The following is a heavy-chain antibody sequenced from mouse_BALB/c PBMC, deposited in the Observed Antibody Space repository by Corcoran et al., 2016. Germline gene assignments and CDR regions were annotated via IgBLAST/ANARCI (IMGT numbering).Heavy chain of an antibody. CDR3: ATIRLVSSMDY. V-gene: IGHV1-9*01. J-gene: IGHJ4*01. Sequence: QVQLQQSGAELVKPGASVKISCKATGYTFSSYWIEWVKQRPGHGLEWIGEILPGSGSTNYNEKFKGKATFTADTSSNTAYMQLSSLTSEDSAVYYGATIRLVSSMDYWGQGTSVTVSS. D-gene: IGHD2-10*02. CDR2: ILPGSGST. CDR1: GYTFSSYW.